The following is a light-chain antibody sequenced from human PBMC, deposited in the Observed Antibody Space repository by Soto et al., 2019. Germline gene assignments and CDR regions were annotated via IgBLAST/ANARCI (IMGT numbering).Light chain of an antibody. J-gene: IGKJ2*01. CDR1: QSINSSY. CDR2: GAS. CDR3: QQYGGSPPYT. Sequence: VLTQSPGTLSLSPGERATISCRASQSINSSYLAWYQHKPGQAPRLLFYGASSRATGIPHRFSGSAAGTDFTPTISRLEPEDCGVYYCQQYGGSPPYTFGQGTRLEIK. V-gene: IGKV3-20*01.